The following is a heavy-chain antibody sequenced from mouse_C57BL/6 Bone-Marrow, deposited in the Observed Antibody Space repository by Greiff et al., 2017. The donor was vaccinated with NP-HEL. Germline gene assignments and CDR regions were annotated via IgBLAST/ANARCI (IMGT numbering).Heavy chain of an antibody. J-gene: IGHJ2*01. D-gene: IGHD1-1*01. Sequence: VHVKQSGAELVKPGASVKLSCTASGFNIKDYYMHWVKQRTEQGLEWIGRIDPEDGETKYAPKFQGKATITADTSSNTAYLQLSSLTSEDTAVYYCAREITTVVALDYWGQGTTLTVSS. V-gene: IGHV14-2*01. CDR1: GFNIKDYY. CDR3: AREITTVVALDY. CDR2: IDPEDGET.